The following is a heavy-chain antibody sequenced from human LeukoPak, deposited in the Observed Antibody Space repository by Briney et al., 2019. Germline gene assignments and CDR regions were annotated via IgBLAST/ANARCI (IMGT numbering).Heavy chain of an antibody. Sequence: SSETLSFTCAVSGYSISSGYYWGWIRQPPGKRLEWIGSIYHSGSTYYNPSLKSRVTISVDTSKNQFSLKLSSVTAADTAVYYCARAYDYVWGSYRYLFDYWGQGTLVTVSS. J-gene: IGHJ4*02. CDR1: GYSISSGYY. CDR2: IYHSGST. D-gene: IGHD3-16*02. CDR3: ARAYDYVWGSYRYLFDY. V-gene: IGHV4-38-2*01.